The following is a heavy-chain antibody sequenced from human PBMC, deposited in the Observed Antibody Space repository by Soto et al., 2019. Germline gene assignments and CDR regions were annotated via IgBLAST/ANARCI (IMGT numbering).Heavy chain of an antibody. Sequence: QLQLQESGSGLVKPSQTLSLTCAVSGGSISSGGYSWSWIRQPPGKGLEWIGYIYHSGSTYFNPSLKSRVTISVDRSKNQFSLKLSSVTAADTAVYYCARSLTTVMGDWFDPWGQGTLVTVSS. V-gene: IGHV4-30-2*01. CDR1: GGSISSGGYS. D-gene: IGHD4-17*01. J-gene: IGHJ5*02. CDR3: ARSLTTVMGDWFDP. CDR2: IYHSGST.